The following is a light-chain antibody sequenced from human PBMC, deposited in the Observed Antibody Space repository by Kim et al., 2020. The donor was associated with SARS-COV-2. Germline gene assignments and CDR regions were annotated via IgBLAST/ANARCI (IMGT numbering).Light chain of an antibody. J-gene: IGKJ4*01. V-gene: IGKV3-11*01. CDR1: QSIDAY. CDR3: QQRDSWPPAVT. Sequence: PGERATLSCRASQSIDAYLAWYQQRPGQAPRLLVYDASNRATGVPDRFSGSGSGTDFTLTISSLEPEDFSTYYCQQRDSWPPAVTFGGGTKVDIK. CDR2: DAS.